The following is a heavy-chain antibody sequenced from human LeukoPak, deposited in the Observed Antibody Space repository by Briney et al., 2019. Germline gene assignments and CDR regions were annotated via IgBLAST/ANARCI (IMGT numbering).Heavy chain of an antibody. Sequence: PSETLSLTCTVSGGSISSGGYYWSWIRQHPGKGLVWIGYIYYSGSTYYNPSLKSRVTISVDTSKNQFSLKLSSVTAADTAVYYCAREERSFLRITIFGNGIDPWGQGTLVTVSS. D-gene: IGHD3-3*01. J-gene: IGHJ5*02. V-gene: IGHV4-31*03. CDR1: GGSISSGGYY. CDR2: IYYSGST. CDR3: AREERSFLRITIFGNGIDP.